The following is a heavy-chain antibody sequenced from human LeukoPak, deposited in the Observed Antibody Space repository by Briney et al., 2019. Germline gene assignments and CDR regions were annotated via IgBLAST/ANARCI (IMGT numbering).Heavy chain of an antibody. CDR1: GFTFSNYG. D-gene: IGHD1-26*01. Sequence: PGGSLRLSCAASGFTFSNYGMHWVRQAPGKGQEWVAVISHDGSNKYYGDSVKGRFTISRDNSKNTPYLQMNSLRAEDTAVYYCAKDRSEWDLAFDYWGQGTLVTVSS. J-gene: IGHJ4*02. V-gene: IGHV3-30*18. CDR3: AKDRSEWDLAFDY. CDR2: ISHDGSNK.